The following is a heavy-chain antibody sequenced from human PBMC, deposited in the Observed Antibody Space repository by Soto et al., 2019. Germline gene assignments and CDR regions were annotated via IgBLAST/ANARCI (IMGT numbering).Heavy chain of an antibody. D-gene: IGHD6-19*01. J-gene: IGHJ4*02. V-gene: IGHV3-23*01. CDR3: AKEIEVTIAVAGVFDY. CDR1: GFTFSSYA. Sequence: GGSLRLSCAASGFTFSSYAMSWVRQAPGKGLEWVSAISGSGGSTYYADSVKGRFTISRDNSKNTLYPQMNSLRAEDTAVYYCAKEIEVTIAVAGVFDYWGQGTLVTVS. CDR2: ISGSGGST.